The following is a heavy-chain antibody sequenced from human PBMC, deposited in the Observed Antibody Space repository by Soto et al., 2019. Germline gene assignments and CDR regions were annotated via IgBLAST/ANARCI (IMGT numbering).Heavy chain of an antibody. CDR1: GYTFTSYG. D-gene: IGHD3-16*02. V-gene: IGHV1-18*01. J-gene: IGHJ5*02. CDR3: ARDSKYDYIWGSYRNNWFDP. Sequence: QVQLVQSGAEVKKPGASVKVSCKASGYTFTSYGISWVRQAPGQGLEWMGWISAYNGNTNYAQKLQGRVTMTTDTSTSTAYMGLRSLRSDDTAVYYCARDSKYDYIWGSYRNNWFDPWGQGTLVTVSS. CDR2: ISAYNGNT.